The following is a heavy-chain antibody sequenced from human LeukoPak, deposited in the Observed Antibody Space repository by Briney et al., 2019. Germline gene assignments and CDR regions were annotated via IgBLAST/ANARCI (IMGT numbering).Heavy chain of an antibody. J-gene: IGHJ4*02. D-gene: IGHD3-22*01. Sequence: GGSLRLSCAASGFTFSSYAMSWVRQAPGKGLEWVSAISGSGGSTYYADSVKGRFTISRVNSKNTLYLQMNSLRAEDTAVYYCAKGSNSLYYYDSSGYYWVYWGQGTLVTVSS. CDR3: AKGSNSLYYYDSSGYYWVY. CDR2: ISGSGGST. CDR1: GFTFSSYA. V-gene: IGHV3-23*01.